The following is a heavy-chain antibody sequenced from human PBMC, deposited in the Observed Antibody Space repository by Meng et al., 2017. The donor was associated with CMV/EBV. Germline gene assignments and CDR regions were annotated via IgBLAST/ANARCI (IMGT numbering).Heavy chain of an antibody. CDR3: ARGAHDYGDPVYAFDM. J-gene: IGHJ3*02. D-gene: IGHD4-17*01. CDR2: ISSSSTYI. V-gene: IGHV3-21*05. Sequence: GESLKISCAASGFTFSSYEMNWVRQAPGKGLEWVSYISSSSTYIYYADSVKGRFTISRDNARNSLYLQMSSLKAEDTAVYYCARGAHDYGDPVYAFDMWGQGTMVTVSS. CDR1: GFTFSSYE.